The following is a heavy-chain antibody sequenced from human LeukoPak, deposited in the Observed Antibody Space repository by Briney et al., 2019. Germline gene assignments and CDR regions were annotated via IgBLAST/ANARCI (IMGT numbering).Heavy chain of an antibody. J-gene: IGHJ4*02. V-gene: IGHV4-30-4*01. CDR1: GGSISSGDYY. D-gene: IGHD5-24*01. CDR2: IYYSGST. Sequence: SETLSLTCTVSGGSISSGDYYWSWIRQPPGKGLEWIGYIYYSGSTYYNPSLRSRVTISVDTSKNQFSLKLSSVTAADTAVYYCARGRDGYTLDYWGQGTLVTVSS. CDR3: ARGRDGYTLDY.